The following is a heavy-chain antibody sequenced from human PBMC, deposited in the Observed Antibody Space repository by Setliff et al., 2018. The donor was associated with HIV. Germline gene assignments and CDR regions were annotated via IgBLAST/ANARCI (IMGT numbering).Heavy chain of an antibody. J-gene: IGHJ4*02. CDR2: VYPDDSDS. V-gene: IGHV5-51*01. CDR3: ARQAVDCSGGTCYSTSAFDY. Sequence: GESLKISCQGSGYNFPTSWIGWVRQMPGKGLEWMGIVYPDDSDSRYSPSCQGQVTISADKSVSTAYLQWSSLKASDTAMYYCARQAVDCSGGTCYSTSAFDYWGQGTLVTVSS. D-gene: IGHD2-15*01. CDR1: GYNFPTSW.